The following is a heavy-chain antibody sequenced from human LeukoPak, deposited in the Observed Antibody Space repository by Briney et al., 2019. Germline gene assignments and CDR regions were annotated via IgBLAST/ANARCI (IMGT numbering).Heavy chain of an antibody. Sequence: PSETLSLTCAVYGVSFSGYYWSWLRQPPGKGLEGIGEINHSGSTNYNPSLKSRVTISVDTSKNQFSLKLSSVTAADTAVYYCARVRISSGFDYWGQGTLVTVSS. D-gene: IGHD6-19*01. J-gene: IGHJ4*02. V-gene: IGHV4-34*01. CDR2: INHSGST. CDR1: GVSFSGYY. CDR3: ARVRISSGFDY.